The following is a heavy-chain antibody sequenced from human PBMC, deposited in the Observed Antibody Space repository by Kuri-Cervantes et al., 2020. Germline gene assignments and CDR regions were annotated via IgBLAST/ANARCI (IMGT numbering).Heavy chain of an antibody. CDR1: GFTFSSYG. J-gene: IGHJ3*02. D-gene: IGHD2-2*02. Sequence: GGSLRLSCAASGFTFSSYGMHWVRQAPGKGLGWVAVIWYDGSNKYYADSVKGRFAISRDNSKNTLYLRMNSLRAEDTAVYYCARSLIPAAIFDAFDIWGQGTMVTVSS. V-gene: IGHV3-33*01. CDR3: ARSLIPAAIFDAFDI. CDR2: IWYDGSNK.